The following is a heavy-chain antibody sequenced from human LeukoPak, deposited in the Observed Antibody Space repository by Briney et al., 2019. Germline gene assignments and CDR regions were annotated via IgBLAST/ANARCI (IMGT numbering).Heavy chain of an antibody. Sequence: GASVKVSCKASGGTFSSYAISWVRQAPGQGLEWMGGIIPIFGTANYAQKFQGKGTITADESTSTAYMELSSLRSEDTAVYYCARDGAPKEYYYYYYYMDVWGKGTTVTVSS. CDR1: GGTFSSYA. D-gene: IGHD3-16*01. CDR3: ARDGAPKEYYYYYYYMDV. CDR2: IIPIFGTA. J-gene: IGHJ6*03. V-gene: IGHV1-69*13.